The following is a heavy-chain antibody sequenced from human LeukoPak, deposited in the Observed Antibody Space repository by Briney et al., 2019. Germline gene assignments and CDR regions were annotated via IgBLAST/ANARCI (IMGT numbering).Heavy chain of an antibody. CDR1: GFTFNSYS. CDR2: ISSSSSSI. CDR3: ATSRGYDFDY. Sequence: PGGSLRLSCAASGFTFNSYSMTWVRQAPEKGLEWVAYISSSSSSIYYADSVRGRFTISRDNAKNSLYLEMNSLRDEDTAVYYCATSRGYDFDYWGQGTLVTVSS. V-gene: IGHV3-48*02. J-gene: IGHJ4*02. D-gene: IGHD2-15*01.